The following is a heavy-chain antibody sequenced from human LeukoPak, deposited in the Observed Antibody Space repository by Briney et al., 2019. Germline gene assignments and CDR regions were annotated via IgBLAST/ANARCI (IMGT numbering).Heavy chain of an antibody. CDR1: GLTFSNYA. CDR3: AKDRGDYVWGSYRPEPYFDY. J-gene: IGHJ4*02. V-gene: IGHV3-23*01. CDR2: ISGSGGST. Sequence: GGSLRLSCAASGLTFSNYAVSWVRQAPGEGLEWVSAISGSGGSTYYAESVKGRFTISRDNSQNTVYLQMNSLRADDTAVYYCAKDRGDYVWGSYRPEPYFDYWGQGTLVTVSS. D-gene: IGHD3-16*02.